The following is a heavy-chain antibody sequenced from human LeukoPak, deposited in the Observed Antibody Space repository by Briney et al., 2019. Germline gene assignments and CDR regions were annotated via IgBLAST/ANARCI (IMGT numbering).Heavy chain of an antibody. D-gene: IGHD3-3*01. CDR1: GFTVSSNY. Sequence: GGSLRLSCAASGFTVSSNYMSWVRQAPGKGLEWVSVIYSGGNTYYADSVKGRFTISGDNSKNTLYLQMSSLRVEDTAVYYCAKDRVFGILIGGGFDYWGQGTQLIVSS. CDR3: AKDRVFGILIGGGFDY. J-gene: IGHJ4*02. V-gene: IGHV3-53*01. CDR2: IYSGGNT.